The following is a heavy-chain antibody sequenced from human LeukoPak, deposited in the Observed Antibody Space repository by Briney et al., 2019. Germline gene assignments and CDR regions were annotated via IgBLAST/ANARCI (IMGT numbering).Heavy chain of an antibody. CDR3: ARGVPLTAIFDY. Sequence: GGSLRLSCAASGFTFSSYWMSWVRQVPGKGLEWVANIKKDGSEKYYVDSVKGRFTISRDNAKTSLYLQMNSLRAEDTAVYYCARGVPLTAIFDYWGQGTLATVSS. CDR2: IKKDGSEK. J-gene: IGHJ4*02. V-gene: IGHV3-7*01. D-gene: IGHD2-21*02. CDR1: GFTFSSYW.